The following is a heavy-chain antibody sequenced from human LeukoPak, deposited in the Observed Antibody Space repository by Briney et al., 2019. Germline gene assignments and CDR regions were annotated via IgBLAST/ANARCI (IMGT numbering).Heavy chain of an antibody. CDR1: GFTFSNYA. D-gene: IGHD3-10*01. CDR3: VKDRTGTYTLDY. V-gene: IGHV3-30-3*01. Sequence: GGSLRLSCAATGFTFSNYAIHWGRQAPGKGLEWVAFISDDGSTQYYADSVKRPSTISRDNSKNTLNLQMNSLRAEDTAVYYCVKDRTGTYTLDYWGQGTLVTVSS. CDR2: ISDDGSTQ. J-gene: IGHJ4*02.